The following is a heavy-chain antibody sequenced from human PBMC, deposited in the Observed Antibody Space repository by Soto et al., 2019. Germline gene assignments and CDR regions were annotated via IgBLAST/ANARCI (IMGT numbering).Heavy chain of an antibody. D-gene: IGHD3-9*01. V-gene: IGHV4-30-2*01. CDR2: IYHSGST. Sequence: PSETLSLTCAVSGGSISSGGYSWSWIRQPPGKGLEWIGYIYHSGSTYYNPSLKSRVTISVDRSKNQFSLKLSSVTAADTAVYYCARGGFDWLLESRSGNNWFDPWGQGTLVTVS. J-gene: IGHJ5*02. CDR3: ARGGFDWLLESRSGNNWFDP. CDR1: GGSISSGGYS.